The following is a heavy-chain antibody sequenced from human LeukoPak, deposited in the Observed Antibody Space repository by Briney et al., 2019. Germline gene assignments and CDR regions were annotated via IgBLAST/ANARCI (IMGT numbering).Heavy chain of an antibody. CDR1: GGTFSSYA. CDR2: IIPIFGTA. J-gene: IGHJ4*02. CDR3: ARFDIVATGVLDYFVY. V-gene: IGHV1-69*13. Sequence: SVKVSCKASGGTFSSYAISWVRQAPGQGLEWMGGIIPIFGTANYAQKFQGRVTITADESTSTAYMELSSLRSEDTAVYYCARFDIVATGVLDYFVYWGQGTLVTVSS. D-gene: IGHD5-12*01.